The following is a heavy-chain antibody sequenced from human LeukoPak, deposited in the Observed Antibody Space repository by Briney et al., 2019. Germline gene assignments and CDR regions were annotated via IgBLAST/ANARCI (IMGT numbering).Heavy chain of an antibody. CDR2: IYYSGST. J-gene: IGHJ3*02. Sequence: SEALSLTCTVSGGSISSYYWSWIRQPTGKGLEWIGYIYYSGSTNYNPSLKSRVTISVDTSKNQFSLKLSSVTAAGTAVYYCARDHPRITIFGVDRNGAFDIWGQGTMVTVSS. D-gene: IGHD3-3*01. CDR3: ARDHPRITIFGVDRNGAFDI. V-gene: IGHV4-59*01. CDR1: GGSISSYY.